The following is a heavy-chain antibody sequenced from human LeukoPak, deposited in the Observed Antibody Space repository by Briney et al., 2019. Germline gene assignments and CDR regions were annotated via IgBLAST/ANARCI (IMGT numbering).Heavy chain of an antibody. CDR3: AREGRIMGATIDY. V-gene: IGHV3-33*01. J-gene: IGHJ4*02. CDR2: IWYDGSNK. Sequence: GGSLRLSCAASGFTFSSYGMHWVRQAPGKGLEWVAVIWYDGSNKYYADSVKGRFTISRDNSKNTLYLQMNSLRAEDTAVYYCAREGRIMGATIDYWGQGALVTVSS. CDR1: GFTFSSYG. D-gene: IGHD1-26*01.